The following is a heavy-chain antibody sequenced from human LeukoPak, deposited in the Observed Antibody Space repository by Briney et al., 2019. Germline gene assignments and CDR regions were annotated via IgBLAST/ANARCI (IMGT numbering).Heavy chain of an antibody. J-gene: IGHJ4*02. CDR1: GGSISSSSYY. D-gene: IGHD2-8*01. Sequence: SETLSLTCTVSGGSISSSSYYWGWIRQPPGKGLEWIGSIYYSGSTYYNPSLKSRVTISVDTSKNQFSLKLSSVTAADTAVYYCARYSYCTNGVCYSTVDYWGQGTLVTVSS. V-gene: IGHV4-39*07. CDR2: IYYSGST. CDR3: ARYSYCTNGVCYSTVDY.